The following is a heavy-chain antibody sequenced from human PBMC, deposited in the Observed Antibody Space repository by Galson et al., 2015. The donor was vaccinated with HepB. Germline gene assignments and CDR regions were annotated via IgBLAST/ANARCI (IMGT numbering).Heavy chain of an antibody. J-gene: IGHJ3*01. Sequence: QSGAEVKKPGDSLKISCKPSGFDFPTHWIAWVRQRHGKGLEWMGIIFPGDSDHIYSPSFEGQVTMSVDTSISTAYLQWGSLQASDTAVYYWVRPQPTVVSPADTLDVWGQGTMVIVSS. CDR3: VRPQPTVVSPADTLDV. D-gene: IGHD3-22*01. CDR2: IFPGDSDH. CDR1: GFDFPTHW. V-gene: IGHV5-51*03.